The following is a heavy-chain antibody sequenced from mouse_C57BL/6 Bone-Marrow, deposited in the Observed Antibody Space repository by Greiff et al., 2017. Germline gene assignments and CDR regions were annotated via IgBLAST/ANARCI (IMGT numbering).Heavy chain of an antibody. D-gene: IGHD1-1*01. V-gene: IGHV1-78*01. Sequence: VMLVESDAELVKPGASVKISCKVSGYTFTDHTIHWMKQRPEQGLEWIGYIYPRDGSTKYNEKFKGKATLTADKSSSTAYMQLNSLTSEDSAVYFCAREGHYYGSSLFDYWGQGTTLTVSS. CDR3: AREGHYYGSSLFDY. J-gene: IGHJ2*01. CDR2: IYPRDGST. CDR1: GYTFTDHT.